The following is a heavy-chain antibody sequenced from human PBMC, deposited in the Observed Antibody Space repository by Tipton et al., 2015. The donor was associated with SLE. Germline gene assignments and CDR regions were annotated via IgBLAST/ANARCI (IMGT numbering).Heavy chain of an antibody. CDR1: GNDISRGTY. D-gene: IGHD6-13*01. J-gene: IGHJ4*01. CDR2: IFQSGSA. V-gene: IGHV4-38-2*01. Sequence: TLSLTCDVSGNDISRGTYWAWLRQPPGKGLEWIGSIFQSGSARYNPSLKSRASISVDTSKNQFPLRLTSVTAADTAVYYCATEWYSSTSFDYWGHGTRVSVSS. CDR3: ATEWYSSTSFDY.